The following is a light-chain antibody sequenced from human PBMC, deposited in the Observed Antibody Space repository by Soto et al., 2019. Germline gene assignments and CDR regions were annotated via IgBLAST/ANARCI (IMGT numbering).Light chain of an antibody. V-gene: IGLV2-14*01. CDR1: SSDVGGYNY. CDR3: QSYDSSLSGAA. CDR2: AVT. J-gene: IGLJ1*01. Sequence: QSALTQPASVSGSPGQSITISCTGTSSDVGGYNYVSWYQQHPGKAPKLMIYAVTDRPSGVSSRFSGSKSGNTASLTISGLQAEDEADYYCQSYDSSLSGAAFGTGTKVTVL.